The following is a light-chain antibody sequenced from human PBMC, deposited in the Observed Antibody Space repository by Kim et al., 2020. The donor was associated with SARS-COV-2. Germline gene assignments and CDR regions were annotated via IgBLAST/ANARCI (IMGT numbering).Light chain of an antibody. CDR1: SGHSSYA. V-gene: IGLV4-69*01. J-gene: IGLJ2*01. CDR3: QTWGTGIVV. Sequence: SVKLTCTLSSGHSSYAIEWHQQQPEKGPRYLMKLNSDGSHSKGDGIPDRFSGSSSGAERYLTISSLQSEDEADYYCQTWGTGIVVFGGGTQLTVL. CDR2: LNSDGSH.